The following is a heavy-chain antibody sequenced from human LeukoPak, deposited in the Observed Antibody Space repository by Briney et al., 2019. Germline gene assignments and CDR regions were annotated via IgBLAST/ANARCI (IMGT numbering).Heavy chain of an antibody. Sequence: GASVKVSCKASGYTFTDFYMHWVRQASGQGLEWMGWINPNSGGTNYAQKFQGRVTMTRDTSISTAYMELSRLRSDDTAVYYCARGHGSYYYYMDVWGKGTTVTVSS. V-gene: IGHV1-2*02. J-gene: IGHJ6*03. CDR3: ARGHGSYYYYMDV. D-gene: IGHD3-10*01. CDR2: INPNSGGT. CDR1: GYTFTDFY.